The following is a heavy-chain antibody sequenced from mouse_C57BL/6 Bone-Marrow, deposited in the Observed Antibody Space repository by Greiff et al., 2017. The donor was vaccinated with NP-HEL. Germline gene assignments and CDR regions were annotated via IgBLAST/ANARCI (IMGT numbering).Heavy chain of an antibody. CDR2: IDPTGGGT. CDR1: GYTFTSYW. V-gene: IGHV1-62-3*01. J-gene: IGHJ4*01. Sequence: QVQLQQPGAELVKPGASVKLSCKASGYTFTSYWMHWVKQRPGRGLAWIGRIDPTGGGTKYNEKFKGKATLTVDTSSSTAYMKLSSLTSEDSAVYYCARAGITTRAMGYWGKGTSVAVST. CDR3: ARAGITTRAMGY. D-gene: IGHD1-1*01.